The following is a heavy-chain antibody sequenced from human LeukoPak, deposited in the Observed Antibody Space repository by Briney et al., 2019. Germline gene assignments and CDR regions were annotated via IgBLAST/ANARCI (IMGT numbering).Heavy chain of an antibody. D-gene: IGHD2-2*01. Sequence: ASVKVSCKASGYTFNNYGISWVRQAPGQRLEWVGWISAYNSNTVYAQKLQARVTMSTDTSTSTAYMELRSLTSDDTAVYYCAKDVWSSSETIDFDSWGQGTLVTVSS. CDR3: AKDVWSSSETIDFDS. CDR1: GYTFNNYG. CDR2: ISAYNSNT. V-gene: IGHV1-18*01. J-gene: IGHJ4*02.